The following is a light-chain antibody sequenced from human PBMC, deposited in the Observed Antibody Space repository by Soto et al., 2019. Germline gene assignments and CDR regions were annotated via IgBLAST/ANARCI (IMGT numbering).Light chain of an antibody. CDR2: EGS. J-gene: IGLJ2*01. V-gene: IGLV2-23*01. CDR3: CSYAGSSTLV. CDR1: SSDIGSYNY. Sequence: QSALTQPASVSGSPGQSITISCTGTSSDIGSYNYVSWYQKHPGKAPKFMIYEGSKRPSGVSNRFSGSKSGNTASLTISGLQAEDEADYYCCSYAGSSTLVFGGGTKLTVL.